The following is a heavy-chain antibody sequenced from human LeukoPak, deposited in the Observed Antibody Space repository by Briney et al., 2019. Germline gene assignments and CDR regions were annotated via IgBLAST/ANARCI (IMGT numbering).Heavy chain of an antibody. D-gene: IGHD4-17*01. J-gene: IGHJ4*02. CDR3: ARGMITVTTGGY. Sequence: GASVKVSCKASGYTFTGYYMHWVRQAPGQGLEWMGWINPDSGGTNFAQKFQGRVTMTRDTSISTAYMELSRLRSDDTAVYYCARGMITVTTGGYWGQGTLVTVSS. CDR1: GYTFTGYY. V-gene: IGHV1-2*02. CDR2: INPDSGGT.